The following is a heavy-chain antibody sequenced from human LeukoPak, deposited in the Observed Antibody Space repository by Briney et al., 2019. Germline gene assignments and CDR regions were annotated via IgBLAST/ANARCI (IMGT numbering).Heavy chain of an antibody. V-gene: IGHV4-59*01. J-gene: IGHJ3*02. Sequence: SETLSLTCTVSGGSICNYYWSWFRQPPGQGPEWMGYIHHSGSTNYNPPLKSRLAMSVDKSKNQFSLKLSSLTAADTAVYYCARGLAGYSGGDDAFDIWGQGTMVTVSS. CDR2: IHHSGST. CDR3: ARGLAGYSGGDDAFDI. CDR1: GGSICNYY. D-gene: IGHD6-19*01.